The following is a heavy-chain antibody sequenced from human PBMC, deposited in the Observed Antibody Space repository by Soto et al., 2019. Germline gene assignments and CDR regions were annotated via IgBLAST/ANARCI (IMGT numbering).Heavy chain of an antibody. CDR2: IYYSGST. CDR1: GGSISSGGYY. CDR3: ARDHRGVRGSYRMHWFDP. J-gene: IGHJ5*02. V-gene: IGHV4-31*03. D-gene: IGHD3-16*02. Sequence: QVQLQESGPGLVKPSQTLSLTCTVSGGSISSGGYYWSWIRQHPGKGLEWIGYIYYSGSTYYNPSLKSRVTIAVDTSKNQFSLKLSSVTAADTAVYYCARDHRGVRGSYRMHWFDPWGQGTLVTVSS.